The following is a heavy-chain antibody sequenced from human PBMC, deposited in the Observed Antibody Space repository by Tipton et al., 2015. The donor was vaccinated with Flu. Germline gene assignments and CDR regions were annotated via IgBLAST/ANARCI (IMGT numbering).Heavy chain of an antibody. D-gene: IGHD3-10*01. CDR2: IIPIFGTA. CDR1: GGTFSSYA. CDR3: ARGGTGAPADYYYYYMDV. V-gene: IGHV1-69*06. J-gene: IGHJ6*03. Sequence: QLVQSGAEVKKPGSSVKVSCKASGGTFSSYAISWVRQAPGQGLEWMGGIIPIFGTANYAQKFQGRVTITADKSTSTAYMELSSLRSEDTAVYYCARGGTGAPADYYYYYMDVWGKGTTVTVSS.